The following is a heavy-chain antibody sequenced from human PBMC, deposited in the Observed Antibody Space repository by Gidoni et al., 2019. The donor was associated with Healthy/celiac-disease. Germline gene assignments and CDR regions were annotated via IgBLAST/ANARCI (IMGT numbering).Heavy chain of an antibody. Sequence: QVQLVESGGGVVQPGRSLRLSCAASGFTFSSYAIHWVRQAPGKGLGWVAVISYDGSHKYYADSVKGRFTIFRDNSKNTLYLQMNSLRAEDTAVYYCARDTAVYYYGSGSYYWYYYMDVWGKGTTVTVSS. V-gene: IGHV3-30-3*01. CDR1: GFTFSSYA. J-gene: IGHJ6*03. CDR2: ISYDGSHK. D-gene: IGHD3-10*01. CDR3: ARDTAVYYYGSGSYYWYYYMDV.